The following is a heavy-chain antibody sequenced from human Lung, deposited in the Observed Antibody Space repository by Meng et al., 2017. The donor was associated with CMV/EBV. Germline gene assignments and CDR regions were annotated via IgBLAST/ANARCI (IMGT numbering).Heavy chain of an antibody. CDR3: ARGLRRPSSAIDFDY. J-gene: IGHJ4*02. CDR2: MNPNTGNT. D-gene: IGHD2-2*01. V-gene: IGHV1-8*01. Sequence: QVLLVQSGAEVKKPGASVKVSCKASGYTFTNYKINWVRQATGQGLEWMGWMNPNTGNTGYGQKFQGRITMTRNTAISTAYMELSSLTSEDTAVYFCARGLRRPSSAIDFDYWGQGTLVTVSS. CDR1: GYTFTNYK.